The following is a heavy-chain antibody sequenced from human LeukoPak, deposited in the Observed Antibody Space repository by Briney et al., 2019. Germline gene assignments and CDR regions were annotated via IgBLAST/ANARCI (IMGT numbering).Heavy chain of an antibody. CDR1: GGTFSSYA. CDR3: ARQYGSGSYHNWFDP. Sequence: SVKVSCKASGGTFSSYAISWVRQAPGQGLEWMGVIITIFGTANYAQKFQGRVTITADKSTSTAYMELSSLRSEDTAVYYCARQYGSGSYHNWFDPWGQGTLVTVSS. CDR2: IITIFGTA. J-gene: IGHJ5*02. V-gene: IGHV1-69*06. D-gene: IGHD3-10*01.